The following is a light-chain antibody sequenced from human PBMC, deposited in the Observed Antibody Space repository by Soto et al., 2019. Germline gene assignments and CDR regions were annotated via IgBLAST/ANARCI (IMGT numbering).Light chain of an antibody. CDR2: LNSDGSH. J-gene: IGLJ3*02. Sequence: QLVLTQSPSASASLGASVKLTCTLSSGHSSYAIAWHQQQPEKGPRFLMKLNSDGSHSKGDGIPDRFSGSSSGAERYLTISSLQSEDEADYSCQTWGTGFWVFGGGTKLTVL. CDR3: QTWGTGFWV. CDR1: SGHSSYA. V-gene: IGLV4-69*01.